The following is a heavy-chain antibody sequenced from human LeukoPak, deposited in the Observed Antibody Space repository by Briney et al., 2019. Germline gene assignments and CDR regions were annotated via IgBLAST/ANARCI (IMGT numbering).Heavy chain of an antibody. CDR3: ARVILPAKYYYDSSGFDY. Sequence: SETLSLTCTVSGGSISSGGYYWSWIRQHPGKGLEWIGYIYYSRSTYYNPSLKSRVTISVDTAKNQFSLTLSSVTGAAKAVYYCARVILPAKYYYDSSGFDYWGQGTLVTVSS. CDR2: IYYSRST. CDR1: GGSISSGGYY. J-gene: IGHJ4*02. V-gene: IGHV4-31*02. D-gene: IGHD3-22*01.